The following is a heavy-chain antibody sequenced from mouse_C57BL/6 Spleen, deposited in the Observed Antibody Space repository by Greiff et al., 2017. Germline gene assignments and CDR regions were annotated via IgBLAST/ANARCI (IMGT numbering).Heavy chain of an antibody. CDR1: GFTFTDYY. CDR2: IRNKANGYTT. CDR3: ARSGSSYAMDY. D-gene: IGHD1-1*01. J-gene: IGHJ4*01. Sequence: EVKLQESGGGLVQPGGSLSLSCAASGFTFTDYYMSWVRQPPGKALEWLGFIRNKANGYTTEYSASVKGRFTISRDNSQSILYLQMNALRAEDSATYYCARSGSSYAMDYWGQGTSVTVSS. V-gene: IGHV7-3*01.